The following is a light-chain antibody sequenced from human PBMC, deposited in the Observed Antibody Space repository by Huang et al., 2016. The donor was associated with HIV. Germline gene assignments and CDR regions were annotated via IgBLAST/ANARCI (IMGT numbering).Light chain of an antibody. CDR3: QQYGSSRT. J-gene: IGKJ1*01. CDR1: QSVSSSY. V-gene: IGKV3-20*01. CDR2: GAS. Sequence: IVLPQSPVTLSLSPGERATLSCRASQSVSSSYLAWYQQKPGQAPRSLIEGASSRATGIQERVSGRGSGTEFTLTISRLESEDFEGYYGQQYGSSRTFGQGTKVEIK.